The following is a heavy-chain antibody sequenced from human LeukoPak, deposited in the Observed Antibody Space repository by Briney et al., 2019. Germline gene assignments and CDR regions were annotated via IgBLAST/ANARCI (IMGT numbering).Heavy chain of an antibody. CDR1: GYSISSGYY. Sequence: SETLSLTCTVSGYSISSGYYWGWIRQPPGKGLEWIGSIYQSGSTYYNPSLKSRFTISVDTSKNQFSLKLSSVTAADTAVYYCARDSSSFNWFDPWGQGTLVTVSS. CDR3: ARDSSSFNWFDP. J-gene: IGHJ5*02. CDR2: IYQSGST. D-gene: IGHD6-13*01. V-gene: IGHV4-38-2*02.